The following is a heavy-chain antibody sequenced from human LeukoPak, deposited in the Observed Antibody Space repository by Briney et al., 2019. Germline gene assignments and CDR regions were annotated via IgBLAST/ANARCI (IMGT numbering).Heavy chain of an antibody. V-gene: IGHV4-61*01. J-gene: IGHJ6*02. CDR3: ARGAGNYYFYGMDV. Sequence: SETLSLTCTVSGGSVSSGSYYWSWIRQPPGKGLEWIGYIYYSGSTNYNPSLKSRVTVSVDTSKNQFSLKLSSVTAADTAVYYCARGAGNYYFYGMDVWGQGTTVTVSS. CDR1: GGSVSSGSYY. CDR2: IYYSGST.